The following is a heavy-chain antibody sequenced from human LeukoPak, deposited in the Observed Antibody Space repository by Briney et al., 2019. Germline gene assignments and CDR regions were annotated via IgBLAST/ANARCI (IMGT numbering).Heavy chain of an antibody. CDR1: GGTFSSYA. V-gene: IGHV1-69*13. CDR2: IIPIFGTA. Sequence: ASVKVSCKASGGTFSSYAISWVRQAPGQGLEWMGGIIPIFGTANYAQKFQGRVTITADESTSTAYMELSSLRSEDTAVYYCARGTYFGYSSSWFFDYWGQGTLVAVSS. D-gene: IGHD6-13*01. J-gene: IGHJ4*02. CDR3: ARGTYFGYSSSWFFDY.